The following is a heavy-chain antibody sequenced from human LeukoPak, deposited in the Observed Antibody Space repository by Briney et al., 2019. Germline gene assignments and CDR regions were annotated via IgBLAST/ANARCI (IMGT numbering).Heavy chain of an antibody. CDR1: GFTFSSYA. J-gene: IGHJ4*02. V-gene: IGHV3-23*01. CDR2: ICGSGGST. Sequence: GGSLRLSCAASGFTFSSYAMSWVRQAPGRGLDWVSPICGSGGSTYYADSVKGRFTISRDNSKNTLYLQMNSLRSDDTAVYYCAKQLSLRRNRADYWGQGTLVTVSS. D-gene: IGHD1-14*01. CDR3: AKQLSLRRNRADY.